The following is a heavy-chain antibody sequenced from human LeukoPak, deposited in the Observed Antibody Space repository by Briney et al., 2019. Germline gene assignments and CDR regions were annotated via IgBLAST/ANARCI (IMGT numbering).Heavy chain of an antibody. J-gene: IGHJ4*02. CDR3: ARDYIVVVVAAGFDY. V-gene: IGHV3-21*01. Sequence: GGSLRLFCAASGYTFSSYSMNWVRQAPGKGLEWVSSISSRSNYIYYADSVKGRFTISRDNAKNSLYLQMNSLRAEDTAVYYCARDYIVVVVAAGFDYWGQGTLVTVSS. D-gene: IGHD2-15*01. CDR2: ISSRSNYI. CDR1: GYTFSSYS.